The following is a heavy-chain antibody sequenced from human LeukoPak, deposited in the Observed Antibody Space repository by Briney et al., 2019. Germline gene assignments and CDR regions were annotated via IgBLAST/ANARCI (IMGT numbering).Heavy chain of an antibody. CDR3: ARKVYYGSGKLGNFDY. D-gene: IGHD3-10*01. CDR1: GYTFTGYY. Sequence: ASVKVSCKASGYTFTGYYMHWVRQAPGQGLERMGRINPNSGGTNYAQKFQGRVTMTRDTSISTAYMELSRLRSDDTAVYYCARKVYYGSGKLGNFDYWGQGTLVTVSS. J-gene: IGHJ4*02. V-gene: IGHV1-2*06. CDR2: INPNSGGT.